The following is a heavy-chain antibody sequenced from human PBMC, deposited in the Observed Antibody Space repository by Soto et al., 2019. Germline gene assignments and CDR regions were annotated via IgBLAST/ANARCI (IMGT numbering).Heavy chain of an antibody. Sequence: GGSLSLSCAASGFTFDDYAMHWVRQAPGKGLEWVSGISWNSGSIGYADSVKGRFTISRDNAKNSLYLQMNSLRAEDTALYYCAKGVDYDILTYFDYWGQGTLVTVSS. D-gene: IGHD3-9*01. CDR3: AKGVDYDILTYFDY. CDR2: ISWNSGSI. CDR1: GFTFDDYA. J-gene: IGHJ4*02. V-gene: IGHV3-9*01.